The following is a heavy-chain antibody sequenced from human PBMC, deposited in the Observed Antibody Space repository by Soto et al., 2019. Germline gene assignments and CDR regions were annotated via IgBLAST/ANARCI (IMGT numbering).Heavy chain of an antibody. CDR1: GGTFSSYT. J-gene: IGHJ5*02. V-gene: IGHV1-69*08. CDR3: ARERIAAAGTRFDP. D-gene: IGHD6-13*01. Sequence: QVQLVQSGAEVKKPGSSVKVSCKASGGTFSSYTISWVRQAPGQGLEWMGRIIPILGIANYAQKFQGRVTITADKSTSTAYMELSSLRSEDTAVYYCARERIAAAGTRFDPWGQETLVTVSS. CDR2: IIPILGIA.